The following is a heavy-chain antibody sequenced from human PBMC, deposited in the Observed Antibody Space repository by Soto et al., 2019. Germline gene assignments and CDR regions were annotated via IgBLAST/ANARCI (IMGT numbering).Heavy chain of an antibody. Sequence: GWSLRLSCAASGFTFSSYGMHWVRQAPGKGLEWVAVIWYDGSNKYYADSVKGRFTISRDNSKNTLYLQMNSLRAEDTAVYYCARGHYYGSGVFDYAFDIWGQGTMVTVSS. V-gene: IGHV3-33*01. D-gene: IGHD3-10*01. CDR2: IWYDGSNK. J-gene: IGHJ3*02. CDR3: ARGHYYGSGVFDYAFDI. CDR1: GFTFSSYG.